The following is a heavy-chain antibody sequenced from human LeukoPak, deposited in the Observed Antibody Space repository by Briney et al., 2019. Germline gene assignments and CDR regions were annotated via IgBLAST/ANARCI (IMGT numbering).Heavy chain of an antibody. CDR2: IYSGGST. V-gene: IGHV3-66*04. Sequence: GGSLRLSCAASGFTVSSNYMSWARQAPGKGLEWVSVIYSGGSTYYADSVKGRFTISRQNAKKSLFLQMNSLRAEDTAVYYCARHRSGGSQDDAFDIWGQGTMVTVSS. D-gene: IGHD2-15*01. J-gene: IGHJ3*02. CDR1: GFTVSSNY. CDR3: ARHRSGGSQDDAFDI.